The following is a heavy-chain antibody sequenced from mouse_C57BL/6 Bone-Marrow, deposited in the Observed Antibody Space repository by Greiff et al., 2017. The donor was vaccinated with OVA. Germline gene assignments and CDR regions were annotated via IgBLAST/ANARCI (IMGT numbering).Heavy chain of an antibody. CDR1: GYTFTSYW. Sequence: VQLKQSGTVLARPGASVKMSCKTSGYTFTSYWMHWVKQRPGQGLEWIGAIYPGNSDTSYNQKFKGKAKLTAVTSARTAYMELSSLTTEDSAVYYCTRASTLLRSCYFDYWGKGTTLTVSS. CDR2: IYPGNSDT. J-gene: IGHJ2*01. D-gene: IGHD1-1*01. CDR3: TRASTLLRSCYFDY. V-gene: IGHV1-5*01.